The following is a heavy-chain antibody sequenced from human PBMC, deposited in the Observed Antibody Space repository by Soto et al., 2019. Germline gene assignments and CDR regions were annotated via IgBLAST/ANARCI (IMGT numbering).Heavy chain of an antibody. V-gene: IGHV4-30-4*01. J-gene: IGHJ4*02. CDR2: IYYSGST. CDR3: ARELNDFWSGHNPAFDY. CDR1: GGSISSGDYY. D-gene: IGHD3-3*01. Sequence: QVQLQESGPGLVKPSQTLSLTCTVSGGSISSGDYYWSWIRQPPGKGLEWIGYIYYSGSTYYNPSLKSRVTISVDTSKNQFSLKLSSVTAADTAVYYCARELNDFWSGHNPAFDYWGQGTLVTVSS.